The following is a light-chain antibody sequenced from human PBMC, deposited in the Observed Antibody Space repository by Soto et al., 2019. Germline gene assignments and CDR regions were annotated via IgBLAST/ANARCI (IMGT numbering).Light chain of an antibody. CDR3: QQYNNWPPT. CDR1: QSVSSN. Sequence: EIVMTQSPAPLSVSPGERATLSCRASQSVSSNLACYQQKPGHAPRLLIYGAATRATGIPARFSGSGSETEYPLTISSLQSEVLAVYYCQQYNNWPPTFGQGTKVEIK. J-gene: IGKJ1*01. CDR2: GAA. V-gene: IGKV3-15*01.